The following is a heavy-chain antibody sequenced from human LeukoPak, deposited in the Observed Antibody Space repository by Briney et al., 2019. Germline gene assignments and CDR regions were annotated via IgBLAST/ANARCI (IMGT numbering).Heavy chain of an antibody. J-gene: IGHJ4*02. CDR3: ARDRKWELTFDY. CDR2: INSDGSST. D-gene: IGHD1-26*01. V-gene: IGHV3-74*01. Sequence: GGSLRLSCAASGFTFSSYWMHWVRQAPGKGPVWVSRINSDGSSTSYADSVKGRFTISRDNAKNTLYLQMNSLRAEDTAVYYCARDRKWELTFDYWGQGTLVTVSS. CDR1: GFTFSSYW.